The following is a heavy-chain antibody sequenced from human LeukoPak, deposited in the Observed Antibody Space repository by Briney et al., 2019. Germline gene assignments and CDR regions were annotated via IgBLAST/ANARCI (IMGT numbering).Heavy chain of an antibody. J-gene: IGHJ3*02. Sequence: SETLSLTCAVYGGSFSGYYWSWIRQPPGKGLEWIGEINHSGSTNYNPSLKSRVTISVDTSKNQFSLKLSSVTAADTAVYYCARGRAYLEMATISGFRVHAFDIWGQGTMVTASS. CDR1: GGSFSGYY. V-gene: IGHV4-34*01. CDR3: ARGRAYLEMATISGFRVHAFDI. D-gene: IGHD5-24*01. CDR2: INHSGST.